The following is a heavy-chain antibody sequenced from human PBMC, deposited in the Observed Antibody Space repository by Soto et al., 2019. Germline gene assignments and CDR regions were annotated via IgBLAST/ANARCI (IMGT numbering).Heavy chain of an antibody. Sequence: SETLSLTCAVSGGSISSGGYSWSWIRQPPGNGLEWIGYIYYSGSTYYNPSLKSRVTISVDTSKNQFSLNLSSVTAADTAVYYCARMTTVTPHYYFDYWGQGTLVTVSS. D-gene: IGHD4-4*01. CDR3: ARMTTVTPHYYFDY. CDR2: IYYSGST. CDR1: GGSISSGGYS. J-gene: IGHJ4*02. V-gene: IGHV4-30-2*05.